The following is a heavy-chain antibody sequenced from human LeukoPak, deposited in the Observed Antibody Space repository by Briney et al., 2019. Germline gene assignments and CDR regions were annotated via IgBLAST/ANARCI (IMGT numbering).Heavy chain of an antibody. CDR1: GGSFSGYY. CDR3: ARRTFGYSSSWYGRWFDP. D-gene: IGHD6-13*01. V-gene: IGHV4-34*01. Sequence: SETLSLTCAVYGGSFSGYYWSWIRQPPGKGLEWIGEMNHSGRSNYNPSLKSRVTITVETSKKQFSLKLSSVTAADTAVYYCARRTFGYSSSWYGRWFDPWGQGTLVTVSS. CDR2: MNHSGRS. J-gene: IGHJ5*02.